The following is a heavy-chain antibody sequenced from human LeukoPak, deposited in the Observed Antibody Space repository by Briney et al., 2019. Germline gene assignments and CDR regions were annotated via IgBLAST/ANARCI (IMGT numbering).Heavy chain of an antibody. CDR1: GGSISSYY. Sequence: SETLSLTCTVSGGSISSYYWSWIRQPPGKGLEWIGYIYYSGSTNYNPSLKSRVTISVDTSKNQLSLKLSSVTAADTAVYYCARPLAAASYYDSSGAFDIWGQGTMVTVSS. CDR2: IYYSGST. D-gene: IGHD3-22*01. CDR3: ARPLAAASYYDSSGAFDI. V-gene: IGHV4-59*08. J-gene: IGHJ3*02.